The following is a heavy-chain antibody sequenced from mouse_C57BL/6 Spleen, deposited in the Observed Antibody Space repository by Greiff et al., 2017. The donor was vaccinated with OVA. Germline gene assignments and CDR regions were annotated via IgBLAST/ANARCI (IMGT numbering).Heavy chain of an antibody. J-gene: IGHJ1*03. CDR1: GFTFSDYY. CDR2: INYDGSST. CDR3: ARNWDANWYFDV. D-gene: IGHD4-1*01. V-gene: IGHV5-16*01. Sequence: EVKLMESEGGLVQPGSSMKLSCTASGFTFSDYYMAWVRQVPEKGLEWVANINYDGSSTYYLDSLKSRFIISRDNAKNILYLQMSSLKSEDTATYYCARNWDANWYFDVWGTGTTVTVSS.